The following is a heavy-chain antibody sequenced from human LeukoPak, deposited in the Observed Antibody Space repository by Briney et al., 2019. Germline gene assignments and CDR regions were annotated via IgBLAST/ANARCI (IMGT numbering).Heavy chain of an antibody. V-gene: IGHV3-15*07. D-gene: IGHD3-22*01. CDR1: GFTISNAW. CDR2: IRSNSDGGTI. J-gene: IGHJ5*02. Sequence: PGGSLRLSCATSGFTISNAWINWVRQARGKGLEWVGRIRSNSDGGTIDYAAPVKGRFTLSRDDSKTTLYLQMNSLQTEDTAVYYCATDFYDSTWGQGTLVTVSS. CDR3: ATDFYDST.